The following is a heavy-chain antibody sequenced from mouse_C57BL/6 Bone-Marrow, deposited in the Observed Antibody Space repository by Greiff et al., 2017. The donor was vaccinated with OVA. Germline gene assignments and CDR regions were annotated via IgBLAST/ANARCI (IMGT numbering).Heavy chain of an antibody. D-gene: IGHD2-4*01. J-gene: IGHJ4*01. CDR1: GYSITSGYY. CDR2: ISYDGSN. Sequence: EVKLMESGPGLVKPSQSLSLTCSVTGYSITSGYYWNWIRQFPGNKLEWMGYISYDGSNNYNPSLKNRISITRDTSKNQFFLKLNSVTTEDTATYYCARWPYDYSFFYAMDYWGQGTSVTVSS. CDR3: ARWPYDYSFFYAMDY. V-gene: IGHV3-6*01.